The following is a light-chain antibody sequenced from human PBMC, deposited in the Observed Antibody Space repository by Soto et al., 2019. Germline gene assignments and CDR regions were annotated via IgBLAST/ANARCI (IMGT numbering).Light chain of an antibody. V-gene: IGLV6-57*01. CDR1: SGNIASNY. CDR2: EDN. J-gene: IGLJ2*01. CDR3: HSYDSSNQV. Sequence: NFMLTQPHSVSESPGKTVTISCTRSSGNIASNYVQWFQQRPGSSPTTVIYEDNPRPSGVPDRFSGSIDSSSNSASLTISGLKTADEADYYCHSYDSSNQVFGGGTPLTVL.